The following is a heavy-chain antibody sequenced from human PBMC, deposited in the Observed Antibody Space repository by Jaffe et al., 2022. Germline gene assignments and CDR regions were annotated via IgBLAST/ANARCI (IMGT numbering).Heavy chain of an antibody. CDR3: ARETLHQANHYGDYRGVDY. V-gene: IGHV4-4*02. CDR2: IYHSGST. CDR1: GGSISSSNW. D-gene: IGHD4-17*01. Sequence: QVQLQESGPGLVKPSGTLSLTCAVSGGSISSSNWWSWVRQPPGKGLEWIGEIYHSGSTNYNPSLKSRVTISVDKSKNQFSLKLSSVTAADTAVYYCARETLHQANHYGDYRGVDYWGQGTLVTVSS. J-gene: IGHJ4*02.